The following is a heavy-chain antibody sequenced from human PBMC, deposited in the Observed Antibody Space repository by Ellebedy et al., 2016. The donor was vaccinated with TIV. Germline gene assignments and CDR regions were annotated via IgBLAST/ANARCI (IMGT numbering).Heavy chain of an antibody. CDR3: ATSAHYDILTGYSYYFDY. J-gene: IGHJ4*02. V-gene: IGHV1-24*01. Sequence: ASVKVSXKVSGYTLTELSMHWVRQAPGKGLEWMGGFDPEDGETIYAQKFQGRVTMTEDTSTDTAYMELSSLRSEDTAVYYCATSAHYDILTGYSYYFDYWGQGTLVTVSS. D-gene: IGHD3-9*01. CDR1: GYTLTELS. CDR2: FDPEDGET.